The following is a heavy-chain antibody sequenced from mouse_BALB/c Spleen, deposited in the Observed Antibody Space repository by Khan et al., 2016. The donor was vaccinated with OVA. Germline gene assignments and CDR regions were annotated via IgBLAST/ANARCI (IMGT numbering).Heavy chain of an antibody. V-gene: IGHV5-6*01. Sequence: EVQLQESGGDLVKPGGSLKLSCAASGFTFSSYSMSWVRQTPDKRQEWVATISSGGDYTYYPDNVKGRFTISRDNAKNTLYLQMSSLKSEDTAMYYCASHLTGAFAYWGQGTLVTVSA. CDR1: GFTFSSYS. D-gene: IGHD4-1*01. CDR3: ASHLTGAFAY. CDR2: ISSGGDYT. J-gene: IGHJ3*01.